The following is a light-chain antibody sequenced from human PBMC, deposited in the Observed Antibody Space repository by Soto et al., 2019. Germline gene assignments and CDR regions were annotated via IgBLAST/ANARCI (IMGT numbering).Light chain of an antibody. J-gene: IGKJ3*01. CDR2: GAS. V-gene: IGKV3-15*01. Sequence: EIVMTQSPATLSVSPGERATLSCRASQSVSSNLAWYQQKPGQAPRLLIYGASTRATGIPARFSGSGSGTEFPLTISSLQSEDFAVYYSQQYNNWPPFTFGPGTKVDIK. CDR3: QQYNNWPPFT. CDR1: QSVSSN.